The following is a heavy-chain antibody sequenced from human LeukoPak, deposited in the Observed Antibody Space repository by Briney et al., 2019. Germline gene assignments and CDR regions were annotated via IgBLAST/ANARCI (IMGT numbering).Heavy chain of an antibody. CDR1: GYSFTSYW. Sequence: GESLKISCKASGYSFTSYWIGWVRQMPEKGLERMGIIYPGDSDNRYSPSFQGQVTISTDKSISTAYLQWSSLKASDTAMYYCARERSSGYYTEDAFDIWGQGTMVTVSS. D-gene: IGHD3-22*01. CDR2: IYPGDSDN. CDR3: ARERSSGYYTEDAFDI. V-gene: IGHV5-51*01. J-gene: IGHJ3*02.